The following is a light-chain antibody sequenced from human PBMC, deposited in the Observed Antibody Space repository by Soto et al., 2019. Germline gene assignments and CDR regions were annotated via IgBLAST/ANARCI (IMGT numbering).Light chain of an antibody. CDR3: QQYGSSPSGYT. Sequence: EIVLTQSPGTLSLSPGERATLSCRASQSVSSSYLAWYQQKPGQAPRLLIYGASSRATGIPDRFSGSESGTDFTLTISRLEPEDFAVYYCQQYGSSPSGYTFGQGTKLEIK. V-gene: IGKV3-20*01. CDR2: GAS. J-gene: IGKJ2*01. CDR1: QSVSSSY.